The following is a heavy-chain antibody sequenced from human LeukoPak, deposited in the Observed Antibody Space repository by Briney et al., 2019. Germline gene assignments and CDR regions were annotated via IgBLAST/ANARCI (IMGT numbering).Heavy chain of an antibody. Sequence: KTSETLSLTCTVSGGSISSSPCYWGWIRQSPGKGLEWFGTICSGGSTYYNPSLKSRVTISVDTSKNQFSLKLSSLTAADTAVYYCARGSFTVAPRRFDPWGQGTLVTVSS. CDR1: GGSISSSPCY. J-gene: IGHJ5*02. CDR3: ARGSFTVAPRRFDP. CDR2: ICSGGST. V-gene: IGHV4-39*07. D-gene: IGHD4-23*01.